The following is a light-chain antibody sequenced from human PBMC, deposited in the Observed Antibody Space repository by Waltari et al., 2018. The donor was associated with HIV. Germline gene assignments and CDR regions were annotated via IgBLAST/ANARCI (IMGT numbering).Light chain of an antibody. CDR2: SAS. J-gene: IGKJ2*03. V-gene: IGKV3-20*01. CDR3: QQYGSSPDS. Sequence: EIVLTQSPGTLSLSPGARATLSCRASQSVSSMYLAWYQQKPGQAPRLLIYSASSRATRIPDRFSGSGSGTDFTLTISRLEPEDFAVYYCQQYGSSPDSFGQGTKLEIK. CDR1: QSVSSMY.